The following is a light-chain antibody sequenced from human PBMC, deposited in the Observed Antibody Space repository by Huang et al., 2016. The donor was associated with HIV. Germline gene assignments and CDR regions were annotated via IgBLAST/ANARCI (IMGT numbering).Light chain of an antibody. CDR3: QQYYASPQT. CDR1: QSVFSTSTNKDY. Sequence: DIVMAQSPVSLAVSLGEGATLTCRSSQSVFSTSTNKDYLAWFQQKPGQPPKLLLFWSSTREVGVPDRFSGSGSGTQFTLTIANLEADDAAIYYCQQYYASPQTFGQGTRV. CDR2: WSS. V-gene: IGKV4-1*01. J-gene: IGKJ1*01.